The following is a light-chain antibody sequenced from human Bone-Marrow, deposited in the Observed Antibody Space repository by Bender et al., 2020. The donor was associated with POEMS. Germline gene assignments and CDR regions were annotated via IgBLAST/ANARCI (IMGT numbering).Light chain of an antibody. Sequence: QSVLTQPPSASGTPGQRVTISCSGGSSNIGAHAVNWYQHLPGTAPKLLIYRINERPSGVSDRFSGSRSGTSASLAISGLQSEDEADYYCAVWDDSLNGWVFGGGTKLTVL. CDR3: AVWDDSLNGWV. CDR2: RIN. V-gene: IGLV1-44*01. J-gene: IGLJ3*02. CDR1: SSNIGAHA.